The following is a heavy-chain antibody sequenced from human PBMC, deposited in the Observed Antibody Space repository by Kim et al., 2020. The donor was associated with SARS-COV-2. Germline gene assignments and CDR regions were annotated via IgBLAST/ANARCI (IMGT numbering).Heavy chain of an antibody. CDR2: INAGNGNT. Sequence: ASVKVSCKASGYTFTSYAMHWVRQAPGQRLEWMGWINAGNGNTKYSQKFQGRVTITRDTSASTAYMELSSLRSEDTAVYYCARGRQRFLEWLNWFDPWGQGTLVTVSS. CDR3: ARGRQRFLEWLNWFDP. D-gene: IGHD3-3*01. V-gene: IGHV1-3*01. CDR1: GYTFTSYA. J-gene: IGHJ5*02.